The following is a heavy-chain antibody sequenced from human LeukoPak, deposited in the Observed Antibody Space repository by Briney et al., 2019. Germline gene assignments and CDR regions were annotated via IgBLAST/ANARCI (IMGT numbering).Heavy chain of an antibody. D-gene: IGHD5-18*01. J-gene: IGHJ4*02. V-gene: IGHV1-2*02. CDR1: GYTFTAYY. Sequence: ASVKVSCKASGYTFTAYYMHWVRQAPGQGLEWMGWVNSNSGGTNCAQRFRGRVTMTRDTSINTAYMELSGLRSDDTAVYYCAIRDTDMVSPPHYWGQGTLVTVSS. CDR3: AIRDTDMVSPPHY. CDR2: VNSNSGGT.